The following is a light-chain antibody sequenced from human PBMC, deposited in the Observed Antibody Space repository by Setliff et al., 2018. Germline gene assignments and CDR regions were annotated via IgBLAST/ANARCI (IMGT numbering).Light chain of an antibody. V-gene: IGLV2-11*01. Sequence: QSALTQPRSVSGSPGQSVTISCSGTSSDVGRYNYVSRYQQHPGKAPKLMIYDVSRRPSGVPDRFSGSKSGNTASLTISGLQVEDEADYYCCSFTGHSYDFGTGTKVTVL. CDR1: SSDVGRYNY. J-gene: IGLJ1*01. CDR3: CSFTGHSYD. CDR2: DVS.